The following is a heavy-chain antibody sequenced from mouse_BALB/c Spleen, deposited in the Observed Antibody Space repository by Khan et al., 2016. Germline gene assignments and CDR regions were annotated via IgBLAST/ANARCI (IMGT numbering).Heavy chain of an antibody. Sequence: QIQLVQSGPELKKPGETVKISCKASGYTFTDYSMHWVKQAPGKGLKWMGWINTETGEPTYADDFKGRFAFSLETSASTAYLQINNLKNEDTATYFGARSECITTVVDYWGQGTTLTVSS. CDR2: INTETGEP. D-gene: IGHD1-1*01. V-gene: IGHV9-2-1*01. CDR3: ARSECITTVVDY. J-gene: IGHJ2*01. CDR1: GYTFTDYS.